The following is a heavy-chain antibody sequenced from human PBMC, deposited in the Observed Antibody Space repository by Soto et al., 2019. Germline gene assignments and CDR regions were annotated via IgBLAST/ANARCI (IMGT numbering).Heavy chain of an antibody. D-gene: IGHD2-2*01. J-gene: IGHJ5*01. CDR3: ARARDIVVVPAGYSSSWYDF. CDR1: GYTFTGYY. V-gene: IGHV1-2*02. Sequence: ASVKVSCKASGYTFTGYYMHWLRQAPGQGLERMGWINPNSGGTNYAQKFQGRVTMTRDTSISTAYMELSRLRSDDTAVYYCARARDIVVVPAGYSSSWYDFWGQGTLVTVSS. CDR2: INPNSGGT.